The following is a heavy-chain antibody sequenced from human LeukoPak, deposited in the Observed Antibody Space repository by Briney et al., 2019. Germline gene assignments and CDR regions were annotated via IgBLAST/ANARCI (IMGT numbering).Heavy chain of an antibody. CDR3: AKESRATPSYYYYYMDV. CDR1: GFTFSSYA. Sequence: GGSLRLSCAASGFTFSSYAMSWVRQAPGKGLEWVSAISGSGGSTYYADSVKGRFTISRDNSKNTLYLQMNSLRAEDTAVYYCAKESRATPSYYYYYMDVWGKGTTVTVSS. V-gene: IGHV3-23*01. D-gene: IGHD5-12*01. CDR2: ISGSGGST. J-gene: IGHJ6*03.